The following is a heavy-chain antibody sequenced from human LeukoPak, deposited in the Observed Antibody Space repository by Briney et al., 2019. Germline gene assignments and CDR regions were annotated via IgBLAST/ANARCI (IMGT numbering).Heavy chain of an antibody. Sequence: GASVKVSCKASGGTFSSYAISWVRQAPGQGLEWMGGIIPIFGSANYAQKFQGRVTLTADDSTSTAYMELSSLRSEDTAVYYCATLPLILNYDYVWGSYRFPVRHFDYWGQGTLVTVSS. J-gene: IGHJ4*02. V-gene: IGHV1-69*13. D-gene: IGHD3-16*02. CDR1: GGTFSSYA. CDR2: IIPIFGSA. CDR3: ATLPLILNYDYVWGSYRFPVRHFDY.